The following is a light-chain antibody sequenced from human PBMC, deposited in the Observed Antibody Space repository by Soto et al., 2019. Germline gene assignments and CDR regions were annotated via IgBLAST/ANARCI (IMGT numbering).Light chain of an antibody. CDR2: DAS. CDR1: QSLNSY. Sequence: EIVLTQSPATLSLSPGERATLSCRASQSLNSYLAWFQQKPGQAPRLLIYDASNRATGIPARFSASGSGTDFTLTISSLEPVDFAVYYCQQRRDWPLTFGGGTKVEIK. CDR3: QQRRDWPLT. V-gene: IGKV3-11*01. J-gene: IGKJ4*01.